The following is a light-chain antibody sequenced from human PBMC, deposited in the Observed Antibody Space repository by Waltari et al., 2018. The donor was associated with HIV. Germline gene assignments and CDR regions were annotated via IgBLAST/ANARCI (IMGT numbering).Light chain of an antibody. J-gene: IGKJ2*01. CDR2: AGS. V-gene: IGKV1-6*01. Sequence: AIQMTQSPTSLSASVGDRFTITCRASQGIGNDLSWYQQKPGMAPTLLIYAGSISQTGVPGRFSGSVSGADFTLTISSLQAEDLATYYCLQDYSWPYTFGQGTKLEIK. CDR1: QGIGND. CDR3: LQDYSWPYT.